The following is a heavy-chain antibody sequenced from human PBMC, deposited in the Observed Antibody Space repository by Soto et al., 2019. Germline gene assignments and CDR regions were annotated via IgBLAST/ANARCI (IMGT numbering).Heavy chain of an antibody. CDR2: ISYDGSKI. V-gene: IGHV3-30*18. CDR1: GFTFGKHG. J-gene: IGHJ4*02. D-gene: IGHD3-9*01. CDR3: AKSGTYYDIFTGYNI. Sequence: QVRLVESGGGVVQPGRSLRLSCAASGFTFGKHGMHWVRQAPGKGLEWLGVISYDGSKIYYADFVKGRCTISRDNSNNTLYLEMNSLRPEDTAVYYCAKSGTYYDIFTGYNIWGQGTLVTVSS.